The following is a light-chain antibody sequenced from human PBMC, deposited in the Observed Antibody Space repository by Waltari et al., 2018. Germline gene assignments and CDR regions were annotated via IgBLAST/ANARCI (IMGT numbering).Light chain of an antibody. CDR1: QSVSPN. CDR2: STS. V-gene: IGKV3-15*01. Sequence: ETVLTQSPATLSVSPGEAVTLSCTASQSVSPNLAWYQQKRGKAPRLLIYSTSTRAPGVPDRFWGSGSGTEFTLTITSLQSEDSAIYYCQQYQNWPPITFGQGTRLEIK. J-gene: IGKJ5*01. CDR3: QQYQNWPPIT.